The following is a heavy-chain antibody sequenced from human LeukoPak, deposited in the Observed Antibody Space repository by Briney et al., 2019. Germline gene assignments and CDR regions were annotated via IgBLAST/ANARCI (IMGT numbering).Heavy chain of an antibody. V-gene: IGHV3-48*02. CDR1: GFIFSNYG. Sequence: GGSLRLSCAASGFIFSNYGMNWVRQAPGKGLEWVSYISGSSSLIHQADPVKGRFTTSRDNGKNLVSLQMSSLRDEDTAVYDCARGSEHIDNWFDPWGQGTLVTVSS. J-gene: IGHJ5*02. CDR3: ARGSEHIDNWFDP. CDR2: ISGSSSLI. D-gene: IGHD1-14*01.